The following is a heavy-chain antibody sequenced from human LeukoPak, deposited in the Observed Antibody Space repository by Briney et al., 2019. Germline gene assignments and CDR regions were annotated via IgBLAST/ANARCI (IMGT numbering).Heavy chain of an antibody. J-gene: IGHJ5*02. CDR1: GYTFTSYG. CDR3: ARVEGLLWYRNWFDP. Sequence: ASVKVSCKASGYTFTSYGISWVRQAPGQGLEWMGWISAYNGNTNYAQKLQGRVTMTTDTSTSTAYMELRSLRSDDTAVYYCARVEGLLWYRNWFDPWGQGTLVTVSS. CDR2: ISAYNGNT. D-gene: IGHD3-10*01. V-gene: IGHV1-18*01.